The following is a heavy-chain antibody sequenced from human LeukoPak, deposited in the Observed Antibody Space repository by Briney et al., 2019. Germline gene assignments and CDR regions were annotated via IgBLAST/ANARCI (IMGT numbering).Heavy chain of an antibody. V-gene: IGHV3-33*01. D-gene: IGHD3-22*01. CDR2: IWYDGSNK. J-gene: IGHJ4*02. CDR1: GFTFSSYG. CDR3: ARVYDSSGYGVDY. Sequence: PGGSLRLSCAASGFTFSSYGMHWVRQAPGKGLEWVAVIWYDGSNKYYADSVKGRFPISRDNSKNTLYLQMNSLRAEDTAVYYCARVYDSSGYGVDYWGQGTLVTVSS.